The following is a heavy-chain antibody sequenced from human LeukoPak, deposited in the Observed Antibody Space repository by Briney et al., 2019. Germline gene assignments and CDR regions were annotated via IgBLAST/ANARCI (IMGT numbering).Heavy chain of an antibody. Sequence: GGSLRLSCAASGFTFSSYSMNWVRQAPGKGLEWVSSISSSSSYIYYADSVKGRFTTSRDNAKNSLYLQMNSLRAEDTAVYYCARAIRRRGFTMVRGSPTDYFDYWGQGTLVTVSS. J-gene: IGHJ4*02. V-gene: IGHV3-21*01. CDR3: ARAIRRRGFTMVRGSPTDYFDY. CDR2: ISSSSSYI. CDR1: GFTFSSYS. D-gene: IGHD3-10*01.